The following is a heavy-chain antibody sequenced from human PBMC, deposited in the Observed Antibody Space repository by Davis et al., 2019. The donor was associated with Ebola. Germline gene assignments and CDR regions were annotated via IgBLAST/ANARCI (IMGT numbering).Heavy chain of an antibody. CDR2: IYYSRST. CDR3: ARVGATGLYYYGMDV. J-gene: IGHJ6*04. CDR1: GGSISSYY. D-gene: IGHD1-26*01. Sequence: SETLSLTCTVSGGSISSYYWSWIRQPPGKGLEWIGYIYYSRSTNYHPSLKSRVTISIDSSKNQFSLNLSSVTAADTAVYYCARVGATGLYYYGMDVWGKGTTVTVSS. V-gene: IGHV4-59*12.